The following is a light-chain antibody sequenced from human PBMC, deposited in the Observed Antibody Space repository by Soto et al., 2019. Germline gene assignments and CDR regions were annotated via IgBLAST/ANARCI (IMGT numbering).Light chain of an antibody. CDR2: GAS. V-gene: IGKV3-20*01. J-gene: IGKJ1*01. Sequence: EIELTQSPDTLTLSPGERATLTCRASQSVASSYLAWYQQKPGQAPRLLIYGASSRATGIPDRFSGSGSGTDFTLTISRLESQDFAVYYCQQSSSSTTTFGQGTKVDIK. CDR1: QSVASSY. CDR3: QQSSSSTTT.